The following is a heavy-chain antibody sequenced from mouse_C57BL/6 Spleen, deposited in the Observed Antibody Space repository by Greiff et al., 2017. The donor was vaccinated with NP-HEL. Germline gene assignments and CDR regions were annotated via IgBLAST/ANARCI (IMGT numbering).Heavy chain of an antibody. CDR3: AREGIYGNYLDY. Sequence: QVQLQQPGAELVKPGASVKMSCKASGYTFTSYWITWVKQRPGQGLEWIGDIYPGSGSTNYNEKFKSKATLTVDPSSRTAYMQLSSLTSEDSAVYYCAREGIYGNYLDYWGQGTTLTVSS. V-gene: IGHV1-55*01. CDR1: GYTFTSYW. D-gene: IGHD2-1*01. CDR2: IYPGSGST. J-gene: IGHJ2*01.